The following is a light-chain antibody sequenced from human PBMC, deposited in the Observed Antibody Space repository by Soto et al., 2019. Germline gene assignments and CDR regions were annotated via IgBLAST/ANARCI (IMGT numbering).Light chain of an antibody. CDR2: RNN. J-gene: IGLJ1*01. Sequence: QSVLTQPLSASGTPGQRVTISCSGSSSNIGSNYVYWYQQLPGTAPKLLIYRNNQRPSGVPDRFSGSKSGTSASLAISGLRSEDEADSYCAAWDDSLSGSYVFGTGTKVTVL. CDR3: AAWDDSLSGSYV. CDR1: SSNIGSNY. V-gene: IGLV1-47*01.